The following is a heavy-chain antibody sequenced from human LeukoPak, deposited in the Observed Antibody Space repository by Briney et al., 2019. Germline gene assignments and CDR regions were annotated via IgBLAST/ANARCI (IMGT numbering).Heavy chain of an antibody. CDR2: IKGDGSHT. D-gene: IGHD3-9*01. CDR1: GFTFGNYW. CDR3: VRDWDHFDFDS. J-gene: IGHJ5*01. V-gene: IGHV3-74*01. Sequence: GGSLRLSCAATGFTFGNYWMHWVRQAPGKGLVWVSRIKGDGSHTIYADSVKGRFTISRDNAKNTLYLQMKSLRAEDTAVYYCVRDWDHFDFDSWGQGTLVTVSS.